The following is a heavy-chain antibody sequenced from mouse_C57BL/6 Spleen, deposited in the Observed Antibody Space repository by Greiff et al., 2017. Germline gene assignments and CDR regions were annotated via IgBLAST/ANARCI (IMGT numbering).Heavy chain of an antibody. D-gene: IGHD2-4*01. CDR2: IYPGSGST. CDR3: ARRGLYDYDDDY. J-gene: IGHJ2*01. V-gene: IGHV1-55*01. Sequence: QVQLQQSGAELVKPGASVKMSCKASGYTFTSYWITWVKQRPGQGLEWIGDIYPGSGSTNYNEKFKSKATLTVDTSSSTAYMQLSSLTSEDSAVYYCARRGLYDYDDDYWGQGTTLTVSS. CDR1: GYTFTSYW.